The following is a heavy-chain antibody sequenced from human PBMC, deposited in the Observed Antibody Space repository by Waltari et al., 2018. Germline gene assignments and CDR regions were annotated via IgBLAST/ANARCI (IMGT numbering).Heavy chain of an antibody. J-gene: IGHJ4*02. V-gene: IGHV4-38-2*01. Sequence: QVQLQESGPGLVKPSETLSLTCAVPGYSISSGYYWGWIRQPQGKGLEWIGSICHSGGIYYIPPLTRRVTISVDTSKNKLSLKLSSVTAADTAVYYCARLTVSSIFDDWGQGTLVTVSS. CDR2: ICHSGGI. CDR1: GYSISSGYY. CDR3: ARLTVSSIFDD. D-gene: IGHD2-8*01.